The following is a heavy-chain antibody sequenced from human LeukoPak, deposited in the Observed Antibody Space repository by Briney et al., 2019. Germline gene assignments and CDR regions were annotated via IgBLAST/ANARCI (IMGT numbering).Heavy chain of an antibody. Sequence: PGRSLRLSCAASGFTFSSYAMSWVRQAPGKGLEWVSAISGSGGSTYYADSVKGRFTISRDNSKNTLYLQMNSLRAEDTAVYYCAKDSSRSVWGSYGDYWGQGTLVTVSS. CDR2: ISGSGGST. J-gene: IGHJ4*02. CDR1: GFTFSSYA. V-gene: IGHV3-23*01. CDR3: AKDSSRSVWGSYGDY. D-gene: IGHD3-16*01.